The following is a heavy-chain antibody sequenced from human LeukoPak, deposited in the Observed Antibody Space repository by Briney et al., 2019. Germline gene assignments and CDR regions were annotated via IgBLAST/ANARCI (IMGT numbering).Heavy chain of an antibody. J-gene: IGHJ4*02. CDR1: GFTFRDYY. D-gene: IGHD3-22*01. V-gene: IGHV3-11*04. Sequence: GGSLRLSCTASGFTFRDYYVTWIRQAPGKGLEWVSYIRSTGSSTAYADSVKGRFTISRDNAKNSLYLQMNSLRAEDTAVYYCARIGEYYYDSSGYYSETFDYWGQGTLVTVSS. CDR3: ARIGEYYYDSSGYYSETFDY. CDR2: IRSTGSST.